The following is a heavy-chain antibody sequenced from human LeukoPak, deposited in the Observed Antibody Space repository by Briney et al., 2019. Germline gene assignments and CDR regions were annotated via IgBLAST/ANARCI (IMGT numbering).Heavy chain of an antibody. CDR2: IYSGGST. J-gene: IGHJ2*01. CDR1: GSTVSSNY. Sequence: GGSLRLSCAASGSTVSSNYMSWVRQAPGKGLEWVSVIYSGGSTYYADSVKGRFTISRDNSKNTLYLQMNSLRAEDTAVYYSARSAPYSGYSISWYFDLWGRGTLVTVSS. D-gene: IGHD5-12*01. CDR3: ARSAPYSGYSISWYFDL. V-gene: IGHV3-53*01.